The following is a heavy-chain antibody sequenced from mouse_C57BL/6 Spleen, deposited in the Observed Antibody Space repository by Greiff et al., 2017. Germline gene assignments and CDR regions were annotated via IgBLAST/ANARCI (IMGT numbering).Heavy chain of an antibody. CDR2: IYPSDSET. Sequence: QVQLQQPGAELVRPGSSVKLSCKASGYTFTSYWLDWVKQRPGQGLEWIGNIYPSDSETHYNQKFKDKATLTVDKSSSTAYMQLSSLTSEDSAVYYCARRGYGSKGDYWGQGTTLTVSS. CDR1: GYTFTSYW. J-gene: IGHJ2*01. D-gene: IGHD1-1*01. V-gene: IGHV1-61*01. CDR3: ARRGYGSKGDY.